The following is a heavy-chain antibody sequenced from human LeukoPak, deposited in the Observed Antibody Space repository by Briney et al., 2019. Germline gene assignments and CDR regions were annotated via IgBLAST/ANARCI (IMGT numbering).Heavy chain of an antibody. D-gene: IGHD4-17*01. CDR1: GYTFTTYD. CDR2: IIPIFGTA. J-gene: IGHJ3*02. CDR3: ARSPDYGDDPGAFDI. Sequence: GASVKVSCKASGYTFTTYDINWVRQATGQGLEWMGGIIPIFGTANYAQKFQGRVTITADESTSTAYMELSSLRSEDTAVYYCARSPDYGDDPGAFDIWGQGTMVTVSS. V-gene: IGHV1-69*13.